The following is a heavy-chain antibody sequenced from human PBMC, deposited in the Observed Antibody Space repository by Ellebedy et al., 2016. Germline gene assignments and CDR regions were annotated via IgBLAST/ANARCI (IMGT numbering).Heavy chain of an antibody. V-gene: IGHV7-4-1*02. D-gene: IGHD6-19*01. CDR3: ARSPLAGQPSDMDV. J-gene: IGHJ6*03. CDR1: GYTFTSYA. CDR2: INTNTGNP. Sequence: ASVKVSCKTSGYTFTSYAMNWVRQAPGQGLEWMGWINTNTGNPTYAQGFTGRFVFSLDTSVSQAYLQSSSLKAEDTAVYYCARSPLAGQPSDMDVWGKGTTVTVSS.